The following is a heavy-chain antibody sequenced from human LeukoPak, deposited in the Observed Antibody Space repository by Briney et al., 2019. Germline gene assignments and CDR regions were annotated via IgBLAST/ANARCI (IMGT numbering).Heavy chain of an antibody. J-gene: IGHJ4*02. CDR2: IKEDGSEK. V-gene: IGHV3-7*03. CDR3: ARRGGILSGYYDY. D-gene: IGHD3-9*01. Sequence: GGSLRLSCAASGFTFSTYWMSWVRQAPGKGLEWVANIKEDGSEKYYVDSVKGRFTISRDNAKNSLYLQMNSLRAEDTAVYYCARRGGILSGYYDYWGQGTLVTVSS. CDR1: GFTFSTYW.